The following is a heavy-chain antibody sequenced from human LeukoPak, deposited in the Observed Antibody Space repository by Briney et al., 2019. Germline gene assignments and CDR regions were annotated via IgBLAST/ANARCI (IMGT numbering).Heavy chain of an antibody. CDR1: GYTFTSYD. D-gene: IGHD3-22*01. CDR3: ARDYLGVVVNYYYYMDV. J-gene: IGHJ6*03. V-gene: IGHV1-8*01. CDR2: MNPNSGNT. Sequence: ASVKVSCKASGYTFTSYDINWVRQATGQGLEWKGWMNPNSGNTGYAQKFQGRVTMTRNTSISTAYMELSSLRSEDTAVYYCARDYLGVVVNYYYYMDVWGKGTTVTVSS.